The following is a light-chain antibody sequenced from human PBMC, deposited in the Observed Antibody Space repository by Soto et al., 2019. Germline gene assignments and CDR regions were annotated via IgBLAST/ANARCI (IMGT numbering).Light chain of an antibody. CDR2: DAS. Sequence: EIVLTQSPATLSLSPGERATLSCRASQSVSSYLAWYQQKPGQAPRLLIYDASNRATGIPARFSGSGSGTEFTLTISSLQPEDFATYYCLQDYNYPRTFGQGTKVDIK. CDR1: QSVSSY. CDR3: LQDYNYPRT. J-gene: IGKJ1*01. V-gene: IGKV3-11*01.